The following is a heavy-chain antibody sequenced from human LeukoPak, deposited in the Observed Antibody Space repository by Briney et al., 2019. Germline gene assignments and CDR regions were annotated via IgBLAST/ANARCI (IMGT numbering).Heavy chain of an antibody. CDR3: ARGGGGYCSSTSCYSLDY. CDR1: GYTFTSYD. V-gene: IGHV1-8*01. D-gene: IGHD2-2*01. CDR2: MNPNSGNT. J-gene: IGHJ4*02. Sequence: GASVKVSCKASGYTFTSYDINWVRQATGQGLEWIGWMNPNSGNTGYAQKFQGRVTMTRNTSISTAYMELSSLRSEDTAVYYCARGGGGYCSSTSCYSLDYWGQGTLVTVSS.